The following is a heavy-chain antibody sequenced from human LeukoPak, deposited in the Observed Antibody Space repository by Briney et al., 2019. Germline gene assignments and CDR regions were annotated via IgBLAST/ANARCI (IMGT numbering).Heavy chain of an antibody. CDR3: ARNVYDLRGQWLVPGFDY. V-gene: IGHV3-48*03. CDR2: IGTIISTT. J-gene: IGHJ4*02. CDR1: GFTFGSYE. Sequence: GGSLRLSCAASGFTFGSYEMNWVREAAGKGLEWVSYIGTIISTTYYADSVTGRFTVSRDDAKSSLYLQMSSLRAEDTAVYYCARNVYDLRGQWLVPGFDYWGQGTLVTVSS. D-gene: IGHD6-19*01.